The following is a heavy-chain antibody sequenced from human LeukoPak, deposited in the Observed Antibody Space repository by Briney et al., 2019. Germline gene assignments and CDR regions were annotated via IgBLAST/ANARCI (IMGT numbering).Heavy chain of an antibody. CDR3: AISPRYSGSYLYYFDY. V-gene: IGHV4-34*01. Sequence: SETLSLTCAVYGGSFSGYYWSWIRQPLGKGLEWIGEINHSGSTNYNPSLKSRVTISVDTSKNQFSLKLSSVTAADTAVYYCAISPRYSGSYLYYFDYWGQGTLVTVSS. CDR2: INHSGST. J-gene: IGHJ4*02. CDR1: GGSFSGYY. D-gene: IGHD1-26*01.